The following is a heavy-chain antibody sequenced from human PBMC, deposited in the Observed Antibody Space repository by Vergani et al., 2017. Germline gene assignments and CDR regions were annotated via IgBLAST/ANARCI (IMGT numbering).Heavy chain of an antibody. V-gene: IGHV4-59*11. Sequence: QVQLQESGPGLVKPSETLSLTCTVSGGSISSHYWSWIRQPPGKGLDWIGYIYYSGSTNYNPSLKSRVTISVDTSKNQFSLKLSSVTAADTAVYYCARGGGPDYWGQGTLVTVSS. CDR2: IYYSGST. D-gene: IGHD3-10*01. J-gene: IGHJ4*02. CDR3: ARGGGPDY. CDR1: GGSISSHY.